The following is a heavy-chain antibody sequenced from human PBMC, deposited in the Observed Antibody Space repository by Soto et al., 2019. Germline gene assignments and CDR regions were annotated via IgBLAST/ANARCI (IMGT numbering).Heavy chain of an antibody. CDR3: ARIECGLDV. CDR2: IRTRKNRYVT. D-gene: IGHD1-26*01. V-gene: IGHV3-73*02. CDR1: GFTFSVSA. J-gene: IGHJ6*02. Sequence: EVQLVQSGGGRVQPGGSLKLSCEASGFTFSVSAIHWVRLASGKGLEWVGRIRTRKNRYVTTYAASVKGRFSLSRDDSKNTAYLKTNSLKIEDTAVYYCARIECGLDVLSQGTTFIVS.